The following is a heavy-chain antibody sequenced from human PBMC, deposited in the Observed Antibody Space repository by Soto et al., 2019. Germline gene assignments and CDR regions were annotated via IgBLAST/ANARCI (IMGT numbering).Heavy chain of an antibody. CDR3: ARAPELLWFGESSGP. J-gene: IGHJ5*02. V-gene: IGHV3-23*01. CDR1: GFTFSSYA. CDR2: ISGSGGST. Sequence: PGGSLRLSCAASGFTFSSYAMSWVRQAPGKGLEWVSAISGSGGSTYYADSVKGRFTISRDNSKNTLYLQMNSLRAEDTAVYYCARAPELLWFGESSGPWGQGTLVTVSS. D-gene: IGHD3-10*01.